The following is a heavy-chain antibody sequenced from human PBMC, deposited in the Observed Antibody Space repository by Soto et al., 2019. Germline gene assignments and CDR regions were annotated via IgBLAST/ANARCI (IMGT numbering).Heavy chain of an antibody. CDR2: ISSSGSTA. V-gene: IGHV3-48*03. J-gene: IGHJ4*02. CDR1: GFTFSRCE. D-gene: IGHD3-10*01. CDR3: TRAAWFPYLSFY. Sequence: GGSLRLSCAASGFTFSRCELHWVRQAPGKGLEWISYISSSGSTAYYAYSVEGRFTISRDNANNSVYLQMDSLRAEDTALYYSTRAAWFPYLSFYWGQGALVTVSS.